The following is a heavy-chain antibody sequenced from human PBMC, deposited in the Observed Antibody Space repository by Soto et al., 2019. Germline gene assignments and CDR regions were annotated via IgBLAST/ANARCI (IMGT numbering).Heavy chain of an antibody. J-gene: IGHJ4*02. CDR2: IKQDGSEK. Sequence: GGSLRLSCAASGFTFSSYWMNWVRQAPGKGLEWVANIKQDGSEKYYMDSVKGRFTISRDNAKKSVYLQMESLRAEDTAVYYCATIVAYCGSISCNDYWGQGALVTVSS. CDR1: GFTFSSYW. D-gene: IGHD2-2*01. V-gene: IGHV3-7*02. CDR3: ATIVAYCGSISCNDY.